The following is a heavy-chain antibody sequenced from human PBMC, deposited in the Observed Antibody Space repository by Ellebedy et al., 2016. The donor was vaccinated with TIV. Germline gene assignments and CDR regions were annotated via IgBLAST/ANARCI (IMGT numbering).Heavy chain of an antibody. CDR3: ARDGVVGATLYYYYGMDV. J-gene: IGHJ6*02. CDR1: GGTFSSYA. V-gene: IGHV1-69*13. Sequence: SVKVSXXASGGTFSSYAISWVRQAPGQGLEWMGGIIPIFGTANYAQKFQGRVTITADESTSTAYMELSSLRSEDTAVYYCARDGVVGATLYYYYGMDVWGQGTTVTVSS. D-gene: IGHD1-26*01. CDR2: IIPIFGTA.